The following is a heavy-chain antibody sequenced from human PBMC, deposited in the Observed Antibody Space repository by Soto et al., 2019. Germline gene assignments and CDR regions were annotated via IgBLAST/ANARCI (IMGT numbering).Heavy chain of an antibody. J-gene: IGHJ4*02. CDR2: TYYRSKWYN. V-gene: IGHV6-1*01. Sequence: SQTLSHTGGMSGESVSSNSAVWNWIRQSPSRGLEWLGRTYYRSKWYNDYAVSVKSRITINPDTSKNQFSLQLNSVTPEDTAVYYCARDRIAARPVRYFDYWGQGTLLTVYS. CDR1: GESVSSNSAV. CDR3: ARDRIAARPVRYFDY. D-gene: IGHD6-6*01.